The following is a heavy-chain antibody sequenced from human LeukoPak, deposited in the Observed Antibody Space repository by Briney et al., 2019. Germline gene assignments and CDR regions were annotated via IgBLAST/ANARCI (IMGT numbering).Heavy chain of an antibody. Sequence: GASVKVSCKASVYTFTSYGISWVRQAPGQGLEWMGWISAYNGNTHYAQKLQGRVTMTTDTSTSTAYMELRSLRSDDTAVYYCARELVRAYCGGDCYSGPEGWFDPWGQGTLVTVSS. V-gene: IGHV1-18*01. J-gene: IGHJ5*02. CDR2: ISAYNGNT. D-gene: IGHD2-21*02. CDR3: ARELVRAYCGGDCYSGPEGWFDP. CDR1: VYTFTSYG.